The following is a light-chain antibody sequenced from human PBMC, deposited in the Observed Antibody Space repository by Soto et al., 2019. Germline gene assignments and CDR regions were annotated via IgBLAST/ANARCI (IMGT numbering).Light chain of an antibody. V-gene: IGLV1-44*01. Sequence: QSVLTQPPSASGTPGQRVSISCSGGRSNIGSNLVSWYQQLPGTAPKLLLYFNDQLPSGVPDRFSGSKSGTSASLAVSELQSEDEADYFCASWDDSLKGVLFGGGTKLTVL. CDR3: ASWDDSLKGVL. J-gene: IGLJ3*02. CDR2: FND. CDR1: RSNIGSNL.